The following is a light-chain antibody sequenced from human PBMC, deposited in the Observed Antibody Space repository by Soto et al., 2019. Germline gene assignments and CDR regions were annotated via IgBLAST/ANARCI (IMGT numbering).Light chain of an antibody. V-gene: IGKV1-8*01. CDR1: QGISSY. CDR2: AAS. J-gene: IGKJ1*01. CDR3: HYYYSYLPT. Sequence: AIRMTQSPSSFSASTGDRVTITCRASQGISSYLAWYQQKPGKAPKLLIYAASTLQSGVSSTSISSGSGTDFTLISGCLQSADFATYDSHYYYSYLPTFGQGTKVEIK.